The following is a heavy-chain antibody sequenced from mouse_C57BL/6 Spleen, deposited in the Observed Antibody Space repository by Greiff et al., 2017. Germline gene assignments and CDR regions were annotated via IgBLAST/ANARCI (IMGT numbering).Heavy chain of an antibody. CDR3: ARENYGSSPYDKDY. CDR1: GYTFTSYW. J-gene: IGHJ4*01. V-gene: IGHV1-64*01. CDR2: IHPNSGST. D-gene: IGHD1-1*01. Sequence: QVQLQQSGAELVKPGASVKLSCKASGYTFTSYWMHWVKQRPGQGLEWIGMIHPNSGSTNYNEKFKSKATLTVDKSSSTAYMQLNSLTSEDSAVYYCARENYGSSPYDKDYWGKGTSVTLS.